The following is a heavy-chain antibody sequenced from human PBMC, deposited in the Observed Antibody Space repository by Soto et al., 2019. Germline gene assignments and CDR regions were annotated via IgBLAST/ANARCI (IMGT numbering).Heavy chain of an antibody. J-gene: IGHJ4*02. Sequence: EVQLLESGGGLVQPGGSLRVSCAASGFTFGSYAMSWVRQAPGKGLEWVSAISGRGGDTYYADSVKGRFIISRDNSKNTRYLQMNSPRAEDTAVYFCAKASYGYVPEYHFDYWGQGTLVTVSS. CDR3: AKASYGYVPEYHFDY. CDR2: ISGRGGDT. CDR1: GFTFGSYA. V-gene: IGHV3-23*01. D-gene: IGHD3-10*02.